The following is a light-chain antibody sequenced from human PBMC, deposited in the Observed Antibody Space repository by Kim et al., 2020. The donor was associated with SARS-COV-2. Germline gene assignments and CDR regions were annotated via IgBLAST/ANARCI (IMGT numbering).Light chain of an antibody. Sequence: VSPGERATLTCRAGQSISSNLAWYQQKPGQAPRLLIFGASTRATGIPARFSGSGSGTEFTLTITSLQSEDFAVYYCQQYNSWPLTFGGGTKVDIK. CDR2: GAS. CDR1: QSISSN. CDR3: QQYNSWPLT. V-gene: IGKV3-15*01. J-gene: IGKJ4*01.